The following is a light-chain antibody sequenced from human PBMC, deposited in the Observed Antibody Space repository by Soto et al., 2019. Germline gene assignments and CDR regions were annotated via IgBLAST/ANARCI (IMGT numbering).Light chain of an antibody. Sequence: QSALTQPASVSGSPGQSITIACTGTSSDVGGYNYVSWYQQHPGKAPKVMIYEVSHRPSGVSDRFSGSKSGNTASLTISGLQAEDEADYYCSSDTTSSTLVVFGGGTKRTVL. CDR2: EVS. J-gene: IGLJ2*01. CDR3: SSDTTSSTLVV. CDR1: SSDVGGYNY. V-gene: IGLV2-14*01.